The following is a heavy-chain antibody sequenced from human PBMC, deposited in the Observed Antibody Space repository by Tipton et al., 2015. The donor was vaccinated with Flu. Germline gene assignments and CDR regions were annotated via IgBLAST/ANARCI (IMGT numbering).Heavy chain of an antibody. CDR2: IYPGDSDT. Sequence: VQLVQSGAEVKKPGESLKISCKGSGYSFTSYWIGWVRQMPGKGLEWMGIIYPGDSDTRYSPSFQGQVTISADKSISTAYLQWSSLKASDTAMYYCARLDRDYDYVWGSYRSYDAFDIWGQGTMVPVSS. CDR1: GYSFTSYW. J-gene: IGHJ3*02. D-gene: IGHD3-16*02. V-gene: IGHV5-51*01. CDR3: ARLDRDYDYVWGSYRSYDAFDI.